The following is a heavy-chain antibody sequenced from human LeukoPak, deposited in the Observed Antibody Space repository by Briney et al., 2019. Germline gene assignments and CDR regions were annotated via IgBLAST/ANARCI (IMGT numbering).Heavy chain of an antibody. CDR2: IIPIFGTA. D-gene: IGHD2-2*01. CDR3: FVGSTQYCSSTSCRRVSIDY. V-gene: IGHV1-69*06. Sequence: SVKVSCKASGGTFSSYAISWVRQAPGQGLEWMGGIIPIFGTANYAQKFQGRVTITADKSTSTAYMELSSLRSEDTAVYYCFVGSTQYCSSTSCRRVSIDYWGQGTLVTVSS. J-gene: IGHJ4*02. CDR1: GGTFSSYA.